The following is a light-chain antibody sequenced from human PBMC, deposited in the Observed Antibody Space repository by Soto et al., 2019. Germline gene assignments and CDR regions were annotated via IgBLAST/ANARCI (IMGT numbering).Light chain of an antibody. J-gene: IGKJ4*01. CDR3: QQYGSSPLT. CDR1: QSVSSNY. V-gene: IGKV3-20*01. Sequence: EIVLTQSPGTLSLSPGEIATLSFSASQSVSSNYLAWYQQKPGQAPRLLIYGASSRATGIPDRFSGSGSGTDFTLTISRLEPEDFAVYYCQQYGSSPLTFGGGTKVDIK. CDR2: GAS.